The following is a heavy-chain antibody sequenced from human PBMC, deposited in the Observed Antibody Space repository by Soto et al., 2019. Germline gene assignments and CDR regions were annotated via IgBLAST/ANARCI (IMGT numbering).Heavy chain of an antibody. CDR1: AFTFSSYA. V-gene: IGHV3-23*01. CDR3: AKGRASDCPGCTQAY. CDR2: VSGSGDST. D-gene: IGHD2-21*02. J-gene: IGHJ4*02. Sequence: EVQLLESGGDLAQPGGSLRLSCAASAFTFSSYAMSWVRQAPGKGLEWVSAVSGSGDSTYYADSVKGRFTISRDNSKNTLYLQMNSLRAEDTAVYYCAKGRASDCPGCTQAYWGQGTLVTVSS.